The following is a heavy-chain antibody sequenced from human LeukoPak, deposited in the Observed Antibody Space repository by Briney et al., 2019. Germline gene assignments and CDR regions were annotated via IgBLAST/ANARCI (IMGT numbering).Heavy chain of an antibody. CDR1: GGSISSGSYF. CDR2: IYTSGSS. J-gene: IGHJ5*02. Sequence: SQTLSLTCTVSGGSISSGSYFWSWIRQPAGKGLEWIGRIYTSGSSNYNPSLKSRVTITVDTSKNQFSLKLSSVTAADTAVYYCAREGLNMVRGVIPKEAWGWFDPWGQGTLVTVSS. D-gene: IGHD3-10*01. V-gene: IGHV4-61*02. CDR3: AREGLNMVRGVIPKEAWGWFDP.